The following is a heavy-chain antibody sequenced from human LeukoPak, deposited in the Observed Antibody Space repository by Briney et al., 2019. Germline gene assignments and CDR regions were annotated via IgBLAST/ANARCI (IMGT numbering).Heavy chain of an antibody. CDR2: IKQGGREE. V-gene: IGHV3-7*01. Sequence: GGSLRLSCVASEFIFSDYWMSWVRQAPGKGLEWVANIKQGGREEKYVGSVKGRFAISRDDAKSTLYLQMDSLSGDDTAVYYCARHSAGDRWYSSSWYDPWGQGTLVTVSS. J-gene: IGHJ5*02. D-gene: IGHD6-13*01. CDR1: EFIFSDYW. CDR3: ARHSAGDRWYSSSWYDP.